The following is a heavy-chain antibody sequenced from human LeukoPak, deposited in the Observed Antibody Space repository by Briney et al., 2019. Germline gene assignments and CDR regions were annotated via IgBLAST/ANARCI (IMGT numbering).Heavy chain of an antibody. J-gene: IGHJ3*02. D-gene: IGHD6-13*01. CDR2: IYHSGST. CDR1: GGSISSSNW. CDR3: ARGRGGSSWDNDAFDI. Sequence: PSGTLSLTCAVSGGSISSSNWWSWVRQPPGKGLEWIGEIYHSGSTNYNPSLKSRVTISVDTSKNQFSLKLSSVTAADTAVYYCARGRGGSSWDNDAFDIWGQGTMVTVSS. V-gene: IGHV4-4*02.